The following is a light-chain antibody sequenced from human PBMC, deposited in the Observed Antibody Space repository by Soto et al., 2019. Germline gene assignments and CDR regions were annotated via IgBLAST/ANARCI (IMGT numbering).Light chain of an antibody. CDR1: QDISSY. V-gene: IGKV1-9*01. CDR2: AAS. J-gene: IGKJ4*01. CDR3: QQLRSYPST. Sequence: IQVTQSPSSLSASVGDRVTITCWASQDISSYLAWYQQKPGKAPTLLIYAASTLQSGVPSRFSGSGFGTDFTLTISILQAEDFASYYCQQLRSYPSTFGGGTKVDIK.